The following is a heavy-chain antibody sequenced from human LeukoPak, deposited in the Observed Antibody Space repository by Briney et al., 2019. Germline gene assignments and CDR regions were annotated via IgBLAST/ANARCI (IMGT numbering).Heavy chain of an antibody. D-gene: IGHD6-19*01. Sequence: GGSLRLSCVASGFTFSSRDWMTWVRQAPGKGLEWVANIKQDGSEKYYVDSVKGRFTISRDNAKNSLYLQMNSLRAEDTAVYYCASRASSGWYYYYYYMDVWGKGTTVTVSS. CDR2: IKQDGSEK. J-gene: IGHJ6*03. CDR3: ASRASSGWYYYYYYMDV. CDR1: GFTFSSRDW. V-gene: IGHV3-7*01.